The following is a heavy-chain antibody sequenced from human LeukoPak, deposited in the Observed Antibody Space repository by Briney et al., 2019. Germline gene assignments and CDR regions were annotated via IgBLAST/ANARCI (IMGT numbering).Heavy chain of an antibody. Sequence: ASVKVSCKAPGYIFTSYYMHWVRQAPGQGLEWLGVVYPSAGTSDPAQRFRARITLSDDTSTNTAYMELRSLKSEDTAIYFCVREYHGGYFDFWGQGTLVTVSS. V-gene: IGHV1-46*03. CDR2: VYPSAGTS. J-gene: IGHJ4*02. D-gene: IGHD3-16*01. CDR3: VREYHGGYFDF. CDR1: GYIFTSYY.